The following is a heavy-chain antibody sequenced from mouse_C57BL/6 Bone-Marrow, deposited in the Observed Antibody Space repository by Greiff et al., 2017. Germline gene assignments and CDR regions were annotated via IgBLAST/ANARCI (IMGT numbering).Heavy chain of an antibody. CDR2: INPDSSTI. CDR3: ARLYDYDGYFDY. V-gene: IGHV4-1*01. CDR1: GIDFSRYW. Sequence: CEASGIDFSRYWMSWVRRAPGKGLEWIGEINPDSSTINYAPSLKDKFIISRDNAKNTLYLQMSKVRSEDTALYYCARLYDYDGYFDYWGQGTTLTVSS. D-gene: IGHD2-4*01. J-gene: IGHJ2*01.